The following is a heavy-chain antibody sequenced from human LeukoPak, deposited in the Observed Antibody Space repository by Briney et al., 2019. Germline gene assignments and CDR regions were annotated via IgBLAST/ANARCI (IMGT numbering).Heavy chain of an antibody. V-gene: IGHV4-39*07. CDR2: IYYSGSA. Sequence: SETLSLTCTVSGGSISSSSYYWGWIRQPPGKGLEWIGSIYYSGSAYYNPSLKSRVTISVDTSKNQFSLKLSSVTAADTAVYYCASSSSWYKEADYWGQGTLVTVSS. D-gene: IGHD6-13*01. J-gene: IGHJ4*02. CDR3: ASSSSWYKEADY. CDR1: GGSISSSSYY.